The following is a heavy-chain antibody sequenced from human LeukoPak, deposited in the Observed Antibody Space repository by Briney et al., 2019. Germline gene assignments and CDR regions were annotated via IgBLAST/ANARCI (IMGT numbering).Heavy chain of an antibody. J-gene: IGHJ4*02. Sequence: SETLSLTCTVSGGSISSYYWSWIRQPAGKGLEWIGRIYTSGSTNYNPSLKSRVTMSVDTSKNQFSLKLSSVTAADTAVYYCAGLPAAARSGVNWGQGTLVTVSS. D-gene: IGHD6-13*01. CDR3: AGLPAAARSGVN. V-gene: IGHV4-4*07. CDR1: GGSISSYY. CDR2: IYTSGST.